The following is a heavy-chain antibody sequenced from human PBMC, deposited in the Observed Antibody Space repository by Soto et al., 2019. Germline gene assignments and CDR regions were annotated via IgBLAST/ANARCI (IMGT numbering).Heavy chain of an antibody. CDR2: INHSGST. Sequence: QVLLQQWGAGLLKPSETLSLTCAVYGGSFSAYYWSWIRQPPGKGLEWIGEINHSGSTNYNPSLKRRVATSVDTSMNQCSLKPSSVTAADTPVYSSARTSTLAYCGQGTLVTLSS. CDR1: GGSFSAYY. J-gene: IGHJ4*02. V-gene: IGHV4-34*01. D-gene: IGHD3-16*01. CDR3: ARTSTLAY.